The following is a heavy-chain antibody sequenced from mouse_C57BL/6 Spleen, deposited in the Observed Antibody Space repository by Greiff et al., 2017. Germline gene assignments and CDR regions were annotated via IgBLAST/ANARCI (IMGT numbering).Heavy chain of an antibody. CDR3: ARGNAYYSNLY. CDR2: IYPGDGDT. J-gene: IGHJ2*01. D-gene: IGHD2-5*01. CDR1: GYAFSSYW. Sequence: QVQLQQSGAELVKPGASVKISCKASGYAFSSYWKNWVKQRPGKGLEWIGQIYPGDGDTNYNGKFKGKATLTADKSSSTAYMQLSSLTSEDSAVYFCARGNAYYSNLYWGQGTTLTVSS. V-gene: IGHV1-80*01.